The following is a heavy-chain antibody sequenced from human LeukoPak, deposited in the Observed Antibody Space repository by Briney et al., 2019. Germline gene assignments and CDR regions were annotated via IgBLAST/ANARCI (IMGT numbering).Heavy chain of an antibody. J-gene: IGHJ4*02. D-gene: IGHD1-26*01. Sequence: GASVKVSCKTSGYTFTSYYMHWVRQAPGQGLEWMGIINPSGGSTNYAQKFQGRVTITADESTSTAYMELSSLRSEDTAVYYCASGIVGATTVDYWGQGTLVTVSS. CDR1: GYTFTSYY. V-gene: IGHV1-46*01. CDR2: INPSGGST. CDR3: ASGIVGATTVDY.